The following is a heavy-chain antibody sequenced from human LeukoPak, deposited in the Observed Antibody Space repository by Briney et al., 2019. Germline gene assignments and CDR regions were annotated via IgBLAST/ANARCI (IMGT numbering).Heavy chain of an antibody. D-gene: IGHD2-2*01. J-gene: IGHJ4*02. V-gene: IGHV5-51*01. CDR1: GYNFTNYW. CDR2: IFPADSHT. CDR3: ARHNGIGSNSWFPSE. Sequence: GESLKISCKGSGYNFTNYWIGWVRQMPGKGLEWMGFIFPADSHTTYSPSFQGQVTISADKSVSAAYLQWTSLKASDSGIYYCARHNGIGSNSWFPSEWGQGTLVTVSS.